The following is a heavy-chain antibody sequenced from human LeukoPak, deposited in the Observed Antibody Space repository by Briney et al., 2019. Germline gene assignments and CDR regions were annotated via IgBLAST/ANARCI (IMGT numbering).Heavy chain of an antibody. CDR1: GGSISDYY. CDR3: ARWPIHLGYCSGSSCHKWFDP. J-gene: IGHJ5*02. Sequence: SETLSLTCNVYGGSISDYYWNWIRQPPGKGLEWIGYIHHSGTTSSNPSLKSRVTLSIDTSKNQFSLNLKSVTAADTAIYYCARWPIHLGYCSGSSCHKWFDPWGQGTLVTVSS. D-gene: IGHD2-15*01. CDR2: IHHSGTT. V-gene: IGHV4-59*08.